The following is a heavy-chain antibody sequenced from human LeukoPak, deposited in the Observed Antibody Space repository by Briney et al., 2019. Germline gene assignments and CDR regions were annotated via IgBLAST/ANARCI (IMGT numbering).Heavy chain of an antibody. V-gene: IGHV3-21*01. D-gene: IGHD4-23*01. Sequence: GGSLRLSCAASGFTFSSYSMNWVRQAPGKGLEWVSSISSSSSYIYYADSVKGRFTISRDNAKNSLYLQMNSLRAEDTAVYYCARDLSGGFPPYYFDYWGQGTLVTVSS. J-gene: IGHJ4*02. CDR3: ARDLSGGFPPYYFDY. CDR2: ISSSSSYI. CDR1: GFTFSSYS.